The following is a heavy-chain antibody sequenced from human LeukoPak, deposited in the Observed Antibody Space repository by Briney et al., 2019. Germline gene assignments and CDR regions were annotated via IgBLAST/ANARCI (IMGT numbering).Heavy chain of an antibody. Sequence: SETLSLTCTVSGYSISSGYYWGWIRQPPGKGLEWIGSIYHSGSTYYNPSLKSRVTISVDTSKNQFSLKLSSVTAADTAVYYCARLIVGAKPGFRDYWGQGTLVTVSS. D-gene: IGHD1-26*01. CDR1: GYSISSGYY. CDR2: IYHSGST. V-gene: IGHV4-38-2*02. CDR3: ARLIVGAKPGFRDY. J-gene: IGHJ4*02.